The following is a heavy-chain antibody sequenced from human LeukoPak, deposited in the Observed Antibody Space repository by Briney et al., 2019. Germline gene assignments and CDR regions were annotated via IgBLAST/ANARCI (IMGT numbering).Heavy chain of an antibody. V-gene: IGHV3-23*01. J-gene: IGHJ6*03. D-gene: IGHD4-17*01. CDR2: ISGTGGST. CDR3: ARDSGDYGSYYYYYYMDV. Sequence: GGSLRLSCAASGFTFSSYAMSWVRQAPGKGLEWVSGISGTGGSTDYADSVKGRFTISRDNSKNTLYLQMNSLRAEDTAVYYCARDSGDYGSYYYYYYMDVWGKGTTVTVSS. CDR1: GFTFSSYA.